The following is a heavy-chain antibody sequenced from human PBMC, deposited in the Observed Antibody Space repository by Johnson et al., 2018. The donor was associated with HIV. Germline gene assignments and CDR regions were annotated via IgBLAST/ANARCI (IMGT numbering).Heavy chain of an antibody. CDR2: NPNGDST. D-gene: IGHD6-6*01. J-gene: IGHJ3*02. CDR1: QFIFSNYY. Sequence: EVQLVESGGGLAKPAWSPRLSCAASQFIFSNYYMNCVRQAPGNGLELVGQVNPNGDSTYLIDSGKDRFNTSRDNAKNTLHLQMNSLRAEDTAVYYCARVYSSSSAHAFDIWGQGTMVTVSS. V-gene: IGHV3-25*03. CDR3: ARVYSSSSAHAFDI.